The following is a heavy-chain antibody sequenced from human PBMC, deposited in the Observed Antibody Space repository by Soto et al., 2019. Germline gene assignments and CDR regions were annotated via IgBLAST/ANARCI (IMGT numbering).Heavy chain of an antibody. V-gene: IGHV3-23*01. Sequence: QTGGSLRLSCAASGFTFSSYAMSWVRQAPGKGLEWVSAISGSGGSTYYADSVKGRFTISRDNSKNTLYLQMNSLRAEDTAVYYCAKGEKPIQLWQKVIYYFDYWGQGTLVTVSS. J-gene: IGHJ4*02. CDR3: AKGEKPIQLWQKVIYYFDY. CDR2: ISGSGGST. CDR1: GFTFSSYA. D-gene: IGHD5-18*01.